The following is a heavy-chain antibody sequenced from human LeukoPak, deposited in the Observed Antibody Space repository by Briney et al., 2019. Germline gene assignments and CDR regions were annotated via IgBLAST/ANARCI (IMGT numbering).Heavy chain of an antibody. CDR3: ARGQDYYDSSGYEY. CDR2: IYTSGST. CDR1: GGSISSGSYY. Sequence: PSETLSLTCTVSGGSISSGSYYWSWIRQPAGKGLEWIGRIYTSGSTNYNPSLKSRVTISVDTSKNQFSLKLSSVTAADTAVYYCARGQDYYDSSGYEYWGQGTLVTVSS. D-gene: IGHD3-22*01. J-gene: IGHJ4*02. V-gene: IGHV4-61*02.